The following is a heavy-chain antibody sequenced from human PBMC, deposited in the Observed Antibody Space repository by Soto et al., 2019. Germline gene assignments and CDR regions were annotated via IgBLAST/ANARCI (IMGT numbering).Heavy chain of an antibody. Sequence: SETLSLTCAVSGGSISSGGYSWSWIRQPPGKGLEWIGYIHYSGSTYYNPSLKSRVTISLDRSKNQFSLKLGSVTAADTAVYYCARLGGAHYYAMDVWGQGTTVTSP. CDR1: GGSISSGGYS. CDR2: IHYSGST. CDR3: ARLGGAHYYAMDV. V-gene: IGHV4-30-2*01. D-gene: IGHD3-16*01. J-gene: IGHJ6*02.